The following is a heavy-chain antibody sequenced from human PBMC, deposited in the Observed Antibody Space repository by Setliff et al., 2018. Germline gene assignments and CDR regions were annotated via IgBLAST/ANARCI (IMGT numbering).Heavy chain of an antibody. J-gene: IGHJ4*02. CDR1: GGSISSSNW. CDR2: IYRSGST. CDR3: ASRATYYNFWSGYYLY. V-gene: IGHV4-4*02. Sequence: SETLSLTCAVSGGSISSSNWWSWVRQPPGKGLEWIGEIYRSGSTNYNPSLKSRVTISVDKSKNQFSLKLSSVTAADTAVYYCASRATYYNFWSGYYLYWGQGTLVTVSS. D-gene: IGHD3-3*01.